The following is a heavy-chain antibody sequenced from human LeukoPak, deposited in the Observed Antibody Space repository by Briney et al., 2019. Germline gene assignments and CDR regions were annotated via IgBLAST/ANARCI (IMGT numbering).Heavy chain of an antibody. CDR3: LFSRMGVLEAAMDY. Sequence: GGSLRLSCADSGFPFSSYAMSWVRQAPGKGLEWVSGISGSGLDTWYVDSVKGRFTVSRDNSKNTLHLQMNSLRDEDTAVYYCLFSRMGVLEAAMDYWGQGTQVTVSS. V-gene: IGHV3-23*01. D-gene: IGHD2-2*01. CDR2: ISGSGLDT. J-gene: IGHJ4*02. CDR1: GFPFSSYA.